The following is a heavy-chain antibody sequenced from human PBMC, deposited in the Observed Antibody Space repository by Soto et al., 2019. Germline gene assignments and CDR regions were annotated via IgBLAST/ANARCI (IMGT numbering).Heavy chain of an antibody. J-gene: IGHJ6*02. Sequence: PGESLKISCKGSGYSFTSYWISWVRQMPGKGLEWMGRIDPSDSYTNYSPSFQGHVTISADKSISTAYLQWSSLKASDTAMYYCVRRGPGYSYGYDAGYYGMDVWGQGTTVTVSS. V-gene: IGHV5-10-1*01. CDR1: GYSFTSYW. CDR3: VRRGPGYSYGYDAGYYGMDV. CDR2: IDPSDSYT. D-gene: IGHD5-18*01.